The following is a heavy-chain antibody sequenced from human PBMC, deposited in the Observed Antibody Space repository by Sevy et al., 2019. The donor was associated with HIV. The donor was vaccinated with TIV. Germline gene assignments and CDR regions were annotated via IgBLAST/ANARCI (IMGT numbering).Heavy chain of an antibody. Sequence: GGSLRLSCAASGFTFSSYAMHWVRQAPGKGLEWVAVISYDGSNKYYADSAKGRFTISRDNSKNTLYLQMNSLRAEDTAVYYCARSGPRYDFWSDNVGMDVWGQGTTVTVSS. D-gene: IGHD3-3*01. CDR2: ISYDGSNK. CDR1: GFTFSSYA. J-gene: IGHJ6*02. V-gene: IGHV3-30-3*01. CDR3: ARSGPRYDFWSDNVGMDV.